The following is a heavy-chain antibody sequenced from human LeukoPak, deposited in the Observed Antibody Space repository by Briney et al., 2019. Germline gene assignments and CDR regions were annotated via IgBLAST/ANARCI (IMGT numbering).Heavy chain of an antibody. J-gene: IGHJ4*02. V-gene: IGHV5-51*01. CDR2: IYPGDSDT. Sequence: GESLKISCKGSGYTFTSYWIGWVRQMPGKGLEWMGIIYPGDSDTRYSPSFQGQVTISADKSISTAYLQWSSLKASDTAMYYCARLTDMDYGDWGIDYWGQGTLVTVSS. CDR3: ARLTDMDYGDWGIDY. CDR1: GYTFTSYW. D-gene: IGHD4-17*01.